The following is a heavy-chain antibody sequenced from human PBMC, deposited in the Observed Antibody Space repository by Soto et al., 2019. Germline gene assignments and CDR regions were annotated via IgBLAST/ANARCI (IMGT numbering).Heavy chain of an antibody. CDR1: GLTFSSYW. J-gene: IGHJ5*02. CDR3: AKGFRYSSGLGP. CDR2: ISTDGSVT. D-gene: IGHD6-19*01. V-gene: IGHV3-74*01. Sequence: GGSLRLSCAASGLTFSSYWMHWVRQAPGKGLVWVSRISTDGSVTTYADSVKGRFTISRDNAKNTLYLQMNSLRAEDTAVYYCAKGFRYSSGLGPWGQGTLVTVSS.